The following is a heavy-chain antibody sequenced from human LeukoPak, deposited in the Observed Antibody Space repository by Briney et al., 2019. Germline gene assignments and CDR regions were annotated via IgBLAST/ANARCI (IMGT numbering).Heavy chain of an antibody. V-gene: IGHV5-51*01. D-gene: IGHD3-22*01. CDR3: AMNYYDSSGYLGTDAFDI. Sequence: GESLKISCKGSGYSFTSYWLGWVRQMPGKGLEWMGIIYPGDSDTRYSPSFQGQVTISADKSISTAYLQWSSLKASDTAMYYCAMNYYDSSGYLGTDAFDIWGQGTVVTVSS. CDR1: GYSFTSYW. CDR2: IYPGDSDT. J-gene: IGHJ3*02.